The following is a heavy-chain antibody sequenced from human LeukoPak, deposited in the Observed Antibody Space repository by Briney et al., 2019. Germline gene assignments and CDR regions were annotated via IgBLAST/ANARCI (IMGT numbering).Heavy chain of an antibody. J-gene: IGHJ6*03. V-gene: IGHV3-64*01. Sequence: GGSLRLSCAASGFTFSSYAMHWVRQAPGKGLEYVSAISSNGGSTCYANSVKGRFTISRDNSKNTLYLQMGSLRAEDMAVYYCARAPILRYFDWLPLEADYYYYMDVWGKGTTVTVSS. CDR2: ISSNGGST. CDR3: ARAPILRYFDWLPLEADYYYYMDV. D-gene: IGHD3-9*01. CDR1: GFTFSSYA.